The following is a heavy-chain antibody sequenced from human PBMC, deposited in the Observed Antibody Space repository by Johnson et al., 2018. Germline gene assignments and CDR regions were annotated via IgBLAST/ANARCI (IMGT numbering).Heavy chain of an antibody. CDR3: ATVGPEYYYGISGYSGPPTPQFIGWSYFQH. Sequence: VQLVESGGGLVPPGGSLRLSCAASGFTFSSYWMSWVRQAPGKGLERVANIKQDGSERESVDSVKGRFTTSRGNAKNAMYVQRNSLRAEDTAVYYCATVGPEYYYGISGYSGPPTPQFIGWSYFQHWGQGTLATVSS. D-gene: IGHD3-22*01. V-gene: IGHV3-7*01. CDR2: IKQDGSER. J-gene: IGHJ1*01. CDR1: GFTFSSYW.